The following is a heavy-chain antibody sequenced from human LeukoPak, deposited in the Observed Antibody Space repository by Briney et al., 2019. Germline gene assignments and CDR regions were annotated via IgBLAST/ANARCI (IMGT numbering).Heavy chain of an antibody. D-gene: IGHD2-15*01. CDR2: INHSGST. J-gene: IGHJ6*03. CDR1: GGSFSGYY. V-gene: IGHV4-34*01. Sequence: PSETLSLTCAVYGGSFSGYYWSWIRQPPGKGLEWIGEINHSGSTNYNPSLKSRVTISVDTSKNQFSLKLSSVTAADTAVYYCASLLENGYCSGGSCYYYYYMDVWGKGTTVTVSS. CDR3: ASLLENGYCSGGSCYYYYYMDV.